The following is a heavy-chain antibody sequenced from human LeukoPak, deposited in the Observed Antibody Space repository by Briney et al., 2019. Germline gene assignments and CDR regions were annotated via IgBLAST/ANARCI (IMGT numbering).Heavy chain of an antibody. CDR1: GGSISSYY. CDR3: ARGGGSYLSFDY. J-gene: IGHJ4*02. V-gene: IGHV4-34*01. Sequence: SETLSLTCTVSGGSISSYYWSWIRQPPGKGLEWIGEINHSGSTNYNPSLKSRVTISVDTSKNQFSLKLSSVTAADTAVYYCARGGGSYLSFDYWGQGTLVTVSS. D-gene: IGHD1-26*01. CDR2: INHSGST.